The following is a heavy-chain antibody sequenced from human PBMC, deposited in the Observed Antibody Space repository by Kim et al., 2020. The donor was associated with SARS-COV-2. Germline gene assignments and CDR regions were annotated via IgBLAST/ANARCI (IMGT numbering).Heavy chain of an antibody. CDR1: GFTFTNYD. Sequence: GGSLRLSCAASGFTFTNYDMSWVRQAPGKGLEWVSRISGDTERTNYVASVRGRFTITRDNSKNTLYLQMDSLRADDTAIYYCTGDTCRSAYWGQGTLVIVSS. CDR3: TGDTCRSAY. D-gene: IGHD1-1*01. CDR2: ISGDTERT. J-gene: IGHJ4*02. V-gene: IGHV3-23*01.